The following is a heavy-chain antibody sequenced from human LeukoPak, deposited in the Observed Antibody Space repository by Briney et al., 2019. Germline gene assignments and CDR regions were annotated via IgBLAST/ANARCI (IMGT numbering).Heavy chain of an antibody. J-gene: IGHJ4*02. D-gene: IGHD3-22*01. CDR1: GFTFISYS. V-gene: IGHV3-21*01. CDR2: ISNSSPNI. CDR3: ARSLHDISGYYFDY. Sequence: GGSLRLSCAASGFTFISYSMNWVRQAPGKGLEWVSSISNSSPNIYYADSVKGRFTISRDSAKDSLFLQMNSLRAEDTAVYYCARSLHDISGYYFDYWGQGTLVTVSS.